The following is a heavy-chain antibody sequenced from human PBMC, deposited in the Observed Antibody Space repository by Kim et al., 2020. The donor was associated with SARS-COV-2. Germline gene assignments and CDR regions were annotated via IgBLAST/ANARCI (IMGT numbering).Heavy chain of an antibody. D-gene: IGHD3-3*01. CDR2: IWYDGSNK. CDR3: SRSGYYTYYYYGMDV. V-gene: IGHV3-33*01. CDR1: GFTFSSYG. Sequence: GGSLRLSCAASGFTFSSYGMHWVRQAPGKGLEWVAVIWYDGSNKYYADSVKGRFTISRDNSKNTLYLQMNSLRAEDTAVYYCSRSGYYTYYYYGMDVWGQGTTVTVSS. J-gene: IGHJ6*02.